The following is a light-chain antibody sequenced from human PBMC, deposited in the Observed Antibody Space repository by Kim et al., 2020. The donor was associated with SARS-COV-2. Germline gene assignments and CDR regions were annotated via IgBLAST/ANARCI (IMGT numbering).Light chain of an antibody. J-gene: IGKJ1*01. CDR3: QHLGT. CDR1: QSVTRS. CDR2: DAS. V-gene: IGKV3-11*01. Sequence: EIVLTQSPATLSLSPGERVTLSCRASQSVTRSLAWYQQKPGQAPRLLIYDASTRATGVPPRFSGSGSGTDFTLPISILQPEDFAVYYCQHLGTFGQGTKVDIK.